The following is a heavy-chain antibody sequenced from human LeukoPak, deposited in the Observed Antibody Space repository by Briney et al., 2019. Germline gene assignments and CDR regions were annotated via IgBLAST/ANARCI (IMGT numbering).Heavy chain of an antibody. CDR2: IYYSGST. V-gene: IGHV4-59*01. D-gene: IGHD5-12*01. CDR1: GGSISSYY. J-gene: IGHJ5*02. CDR3: ARAGQMATRYDP. Sequence: SETLSLTCTVSGGSISSYYWSWIRQRPGKGLEWIGYIYYSGSTNYNPSLKSRVTISVDTSKNQFSLKLSSVTAADTAVYYCARAGQMATRYDPWGQGTLVTVSS.